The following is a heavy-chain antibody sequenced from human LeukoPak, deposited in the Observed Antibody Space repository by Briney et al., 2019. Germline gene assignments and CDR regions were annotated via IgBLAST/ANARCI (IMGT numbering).Heavy chain of an antibody. D-gene: IGHD6-6*01. CDR1: GFTFDDYA. CDR3: AKDTHSSSSNYGMDV. V-gene: IGHV3-9*01. J-gene: IGHJ6*02. CDR2: ISWNSGSI. Sequence: GGSLRLSCAASGFTFDDYAMHWVRQAPGKGLEWVSGISWNSGSIGYADSVKGRFTISRDNAKNSLYLQMNSLRAEDTALYYCAKDTHSSSSNYGMDVWGQGTTVTVSS.